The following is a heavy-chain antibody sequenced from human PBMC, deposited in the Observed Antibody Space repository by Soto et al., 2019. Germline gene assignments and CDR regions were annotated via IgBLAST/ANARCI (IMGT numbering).Heavy chain of an antibody. J-gene: IGHJ5*02. CDR3: ERHLAVSGTFNWFDP. CDR1: GVSVRSGDCY. V-gene: IGHV4-61*08. CDR2: IYYSGTI. D-gene: IGHD6-13*01. Sequence: ETLSLTCPVSGVSVRSGDCYWSWIRQPPGKGLEWIGNIYYSGTIDYSPSLKSRVTISVDASKNQFSLKLSSVTAADTAVYYCERHLAVSGTFNWFDPWGQGTLVTVYS.